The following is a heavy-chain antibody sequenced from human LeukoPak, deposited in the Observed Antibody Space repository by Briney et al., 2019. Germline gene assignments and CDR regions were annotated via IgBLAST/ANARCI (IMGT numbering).Heavy chain of an antibody. Sequence: GGSLRLSCAASGFTFSSYWMSWVRQAPGKGLEWVANIKQDGSEKYYVDSVKGRFTISRDNSKNTLYLQMNSLRAEDTAVYYCARLLGYCSSTSCYDDYWGQGTLVTVSS. D-gene: IGHD2-2*01. CDR3: ARLLGYCSSTSCYDDY. J-gene: IGHJ4*02. CDR2: IKQDGSEK. CDR1: GFTFSSYW. V-gene: IGHV3-7*01.